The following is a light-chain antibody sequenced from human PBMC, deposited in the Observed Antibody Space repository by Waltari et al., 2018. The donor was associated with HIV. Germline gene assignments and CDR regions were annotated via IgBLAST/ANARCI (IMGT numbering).Light chain of an antibody. V-gene: IGLV3-25*03. CDR3: QSADSSGTVV. CDR1: ALHNQY. Sequence: SYELTQPPAVLVSPGQTARISCSGAALHNQYAYWDQQKPGQAPVLVIYKDNERPSGLPERISGSSSGKTATLTSMGVQAEDEADYYCQSADSSGTVVFGGGTKLTVL. J-gene: IGLJ2*01. CDR2: KDN.